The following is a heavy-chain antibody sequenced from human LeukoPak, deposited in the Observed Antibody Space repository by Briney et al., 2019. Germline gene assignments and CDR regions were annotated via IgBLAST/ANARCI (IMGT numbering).Heavy chain of an antibody. CDR3: TRMTTGHDY. J-gene: IGHJ4*02. CDR1: GVSFDDYY. V-gene: IGHV4-34*01. D-gene: IGHD4-17*01. CDR2: INHSGYT. Sequence: SETLSLTCAVSGVSFDDYYWSWVRQTPGKGLEWIGEINHSGYTNDSPSLKSRVTLSIDTSRKQFSLNLRSVNVADAGIYYCTRMTTGHDYWGQGTLVTVSS.